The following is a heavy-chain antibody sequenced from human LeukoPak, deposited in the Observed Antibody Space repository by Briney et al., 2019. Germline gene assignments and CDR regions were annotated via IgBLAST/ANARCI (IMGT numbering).Heavy chain of an antibody. J-gene: IGHJ4*02. Sequence: PGGSLRLSCAASGFTFSSYAMSWVRQAPGKGLEWVSAISGSGDSTYYGDSVKRRFTISRDNSKNTLYLQMNSLRAEDTAVYYCAKTRPLDSSSWSHGDYWGQGTLVTVSS. CDR2: ISGSGDST. V-gene: IGHV3-23*01. D-gene: IGHD6-13*01. CDR1: GFTFSSYA. CDR3: AKTRPLDSSSWSHGDY.